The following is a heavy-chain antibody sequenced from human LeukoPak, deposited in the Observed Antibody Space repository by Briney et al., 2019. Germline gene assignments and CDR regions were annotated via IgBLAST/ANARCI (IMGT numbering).Heavy chain of an antibody. Sequence: GGSLTLSCTASGFTFSSYAMSWVRRAPGEGLEWVSAISGSGGSTYYADSVKGRFTISRDNSKNTLYLKMNTLRAEDTAVYYSAKEREGVRGAWCYFDYWGQGTLVNVSS. D-gene: IGHD3-10*02. CDR3: AKEREGVRGAWCYFDY. CDR1: GFTFSSYA. V-gene: IGHV3-23*01. J-gene: IGHJ4*02. CDR2: ISGSGGST.